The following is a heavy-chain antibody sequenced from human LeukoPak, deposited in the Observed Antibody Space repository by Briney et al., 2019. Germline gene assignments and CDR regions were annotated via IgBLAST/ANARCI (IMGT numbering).Heavy chain of an antibody. CDR1: GFTFSRFS. V-gene: IGHV3-21*01. D-gene: IGHD1-26*01. CDR3: ALVGATSWAPFDY. CDR2: ISSSSSYI. J-gene: IGHJ4*02. Sequence: GGSLRLSCAVSGFTFSRFSMTRVRQAPGKGLEWVPSISSSSSYIYYRDAVKGRFTISRDNAKNSLYLQMHSLRAEDTAVYYCALVGATSWAPFDYWGQGTLVTVSS.